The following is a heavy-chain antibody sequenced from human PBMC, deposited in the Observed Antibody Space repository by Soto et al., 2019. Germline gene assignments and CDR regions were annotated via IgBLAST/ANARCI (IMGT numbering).Heavy chain of an antibody. CDR1: GYSFTSYW. J-gene: IGHJ4*02. Sequence: GESLKISCKGSGYSFTSYWIGWVRQMPGKGLEWMGIIYPGDSDTRYSPSFQGQVTISADKSISTAYLQWSSLKASDTAMYYCARVVSGGYNSNPYYFDYWGQGTLVTVS. D-gene: IGHD5-12*01. V-gene: IGHV5-51*01. CDR3: ARVVSGGYNSNPYYFDY. CDR2: IYPGDSDT.